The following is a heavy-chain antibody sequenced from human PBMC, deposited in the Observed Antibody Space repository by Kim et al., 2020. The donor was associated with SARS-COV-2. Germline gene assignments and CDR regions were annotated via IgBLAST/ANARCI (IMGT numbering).Heavy chain of an antibody. Sequence: ASVKVSCKVSGYTLTELSMHWVRQAPGKGLEWMGGFDPEDGETIYAQKFQGRVTMTEDTSTDTAYMELSSLRSEDTAVYYCATAPVVVGKPVEFWYYYGMDVWGQGTTVTVSS. CDR1: GYTLTELS. D-gene: IGHD2-15*01. J-gene: IGHJ6*02. CDR3: ATAPVVVGKPVEFWYYYGMDV. CDR2: FDPEDGET. V-gene: IGHV1-24*01.